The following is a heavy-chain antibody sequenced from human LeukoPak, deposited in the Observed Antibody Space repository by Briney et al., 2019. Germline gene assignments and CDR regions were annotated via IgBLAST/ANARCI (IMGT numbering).Heavy chain of an antibody. CDR1: GFTFDDYG. CDR3: ARDSPELELTDYFDY. D-gene: IGHD1-7*01. Sequence: GGSLRLSCAASGFTFDDYGMSWVRHAPGKGLEWVSGINWNGGSTGYADSVKGRFTISRDNAKNSLYLQMNSLRAEDTALYYCARDSPELELTDYFDYWGQGTLVTVSS. CDR2: INWNGGST. J-gene: IGHJ4*02. V-gene: IGHV3-20*04.